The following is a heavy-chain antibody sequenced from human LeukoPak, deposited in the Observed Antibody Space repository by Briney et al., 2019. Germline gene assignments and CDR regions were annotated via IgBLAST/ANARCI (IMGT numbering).Heavy chain of an antibody. Sequence: PSETLSLTCTVSGGSISSGSYYWSWIRQPAGKGLEWIGRIYTSGSTNYNPSLKSRVTISVDMSKNQFSLKLSSVTAADTAVYYCARGMATILAWFDPWGQGTLVTVSS. D-gene: IGHD5-24*01. CDR1: GGSISSGSYY. V-gene: IGHV4-61*02. J-gene: IGHJ5*02. CDR2: IYTSGST. CDR3: ARGMATILAWFDP.